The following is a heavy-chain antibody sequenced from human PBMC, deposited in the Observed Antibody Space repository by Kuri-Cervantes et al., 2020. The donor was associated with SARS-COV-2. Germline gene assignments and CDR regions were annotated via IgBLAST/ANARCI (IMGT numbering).Heavy chain of an antibody. D-gene: IGHD3-10*01. CDR2: IIPIFSTA. CDR3: ARDPFTMVRGVIRSWFDP. Sequence: SVKVSCKASGGTFSSYAISWVRQAPGQGLEWMGRIIPIFSTANYAQKFQGRVTITADKSTSTAYMELSSLRSEDTAVYYCARDPFTMVRGVIRSWFDPWGQGTLVTVSS. CDR1: GGTFSSYA. J-gene: IGHJ5*02. V-gene: IGHV1-69*06.